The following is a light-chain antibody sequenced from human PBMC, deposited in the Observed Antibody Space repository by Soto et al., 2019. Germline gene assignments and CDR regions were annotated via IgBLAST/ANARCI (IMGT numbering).Light chain of an antibody. Sequence: DIVIAQTPLSLSVAPGQPASISCNSGQSLLHTNGKTYLYWYLQKAGQPPQLLIYGASSRATGIPDRFSGSGSGTDFTLTISRLETEDFAVYFCQHYSSSSSWTFGQGTKVDIK. CDR3: QHYSSSSSWT. CDR2: GAS. J-gene: IGKJ1*01. V-gene: IGKV2-29*01. CDR1: QSLLHTNGKTY.